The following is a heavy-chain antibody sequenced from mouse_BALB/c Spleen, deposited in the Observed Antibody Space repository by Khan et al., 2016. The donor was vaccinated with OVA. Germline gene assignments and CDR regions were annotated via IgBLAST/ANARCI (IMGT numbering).Heavy chain of an antibody. Sequence: EVQLQESGPDLVKPSQSLSLTCTVTGYSITSGYNWHWIRQFPGNKLEWMGHIHFSGSTSYNPSLKSRISITRDTSKNQFFLQLNSVTTEDTSTYYCAGGFPTYWGQGTLVTVSA. J-gene: IGHJ3*01. CDR3: AGGFPTY. CDR2: IHFSGST. CDR1: GYSITSGYN. V-gene: IGHV3-1*02.